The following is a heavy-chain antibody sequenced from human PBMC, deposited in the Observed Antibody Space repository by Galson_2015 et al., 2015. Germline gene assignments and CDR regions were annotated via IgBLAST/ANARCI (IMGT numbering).Heavy chain of an antibody. V-gene: IGHV3-73*01. CDR3: TRIVTGTAGVGPDY. CDR2: IRSKGNNYAT. J-gene: IGHJ4*02. CDR1: GFTFSGSA. D-gene: IGHD1-20*01. Sequence: LRLSCAASGFTFSGSAVHWVRQASGKGLEWVGHIRSKGNNYATAYGASVKGGFTISRDDSKNTAYLQMNSLKTEDTAVYYCTRIVTGTAGVGPDYWGQGTLVTVSS.